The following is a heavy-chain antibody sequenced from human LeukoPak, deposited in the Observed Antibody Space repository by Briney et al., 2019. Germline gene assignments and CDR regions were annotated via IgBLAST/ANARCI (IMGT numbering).Heavy chain of an antibody. D-gene: IGHD6-13*01. CDR3: ARIAGTPPPFDP. V-gene: IGHV4-39*07. CDR2: IYYSGST. CDR1: GGSISSSSYY. J-gene: IGHJ5*02. Sequence: SETLSLTCTVSGGSISSSSYYWGWLRQPPGKGLEWIGSIYYSGSTYYNPSLKSRVTISVDTSKNQFSLKLSSVTAADTAVYYCARIAGTPPPFDPWGQGTLVTVSS.